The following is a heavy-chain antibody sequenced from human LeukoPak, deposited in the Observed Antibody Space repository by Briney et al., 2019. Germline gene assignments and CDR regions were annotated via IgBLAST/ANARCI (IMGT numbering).Heavy chain of an antibody. Sequence: SETLSLTCTVSGGSISSSSYYWGWIRQPPGKGLEWIGSIYYSGSTYYNPSLKSRVTISVDTSKNQFSPKLSSVTAADTAVHYCASTRDGYDYAMYYFDYWGQGTLVTVSS. CDR1: GGSISSSSYY. V-gene: IGHV4-39*01. CDR3: ASTRDGYDYAMYYFDY. D-gene: IGHD5-24*01. J-gene: IGHJ4*02. CDR2: IYYSGST.